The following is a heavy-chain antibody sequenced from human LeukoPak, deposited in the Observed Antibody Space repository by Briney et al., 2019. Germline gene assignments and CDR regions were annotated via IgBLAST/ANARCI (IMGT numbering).Heavy chain of an antibody. CDR3: ASEAYYYDSSGYYKY. CDR2: IYTSGST. V-gene: IGHV4-4*07. CDR1: GGSISSYY. J-gene: IGHJ4*02. Sequence: SETLSLTCTVSGGSISSYYWSWIRQPAGKGLEWIGRIYTSGSTNYNPSLKSRVTMSVDTSKNQFSLKLSSVTAADTAVYYCASEAYYYDSSGYYKYWGQGTLVTVSS. D-gene: IGHD3-22*01.